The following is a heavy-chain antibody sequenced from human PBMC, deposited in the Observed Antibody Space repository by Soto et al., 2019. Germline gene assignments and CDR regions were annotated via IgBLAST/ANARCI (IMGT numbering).Heavy chain of an antibody. Sequence: QVQLVQSGAEVKKPGASVKVSCKASGYTFTSYGISWVRQAPGQGLEWMGWISAYNGNTNYSQKLQGRVTMTTDTTTSTAYMELRRRRPADTAGYYCARDVLGRGWAHPSYFDLWGRGTLVTVSS. D-gene: IGHD6-19*01. CDR1: GYTFTSYG. CDR3: ARDVLGRGWAHPSYFDL. CDR2: ISAYNGNT. J-gene: IGHJ2*01. V-gene: IGHV1-18*01.